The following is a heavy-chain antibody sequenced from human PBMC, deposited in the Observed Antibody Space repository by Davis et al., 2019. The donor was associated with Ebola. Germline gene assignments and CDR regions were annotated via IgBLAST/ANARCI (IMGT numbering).Heavy chain of an antibody. D-gene: IGHD5-18*01. CDR3: AKGLDTAMVHGMDV. J-gene: IGHJ6*02. V-gene: IGHV3-30*18. CDR2: ISYDGSNK. CDR1: GFTFSSYG. Sequence: GESLKISCAASGFTFSSYGMHWVRQAPGKGLEWVAVISYDGSNKYYADSVKGRFTISRDNSKNTLYLQMNSLRGDDTAVYYCAKGLDTAMVHGMDVWGQGTTVTVSS.